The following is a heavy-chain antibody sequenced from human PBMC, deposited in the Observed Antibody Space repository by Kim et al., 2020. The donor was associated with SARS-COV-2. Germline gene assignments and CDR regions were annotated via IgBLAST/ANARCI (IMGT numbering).Heavy chain of an antibody. CDR1: GFTFSSYA. J-gene: IGHJ6*02. CDR3: VKWEDVVGMGYYYGMDV. D-gene: IGHD5-12*01. CDR2: ISSNGGST. V-gene: IGHV3-64D*06. Sequence: GGSLRLSCSASGFTFSSYAMHWVRQAPGKGLEYVSAISSNGGSTYYADSVKGRFTISRDNSKNTLYLQMSSLRAEDTAVYYCVKWEDVVGMGYYYGMDVWGQGTTVTVSS.